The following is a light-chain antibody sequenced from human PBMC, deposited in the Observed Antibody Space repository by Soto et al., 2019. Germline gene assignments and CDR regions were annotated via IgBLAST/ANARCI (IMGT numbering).Light chain of an antibody. Sequence: QPVLTQSPSASASLGASVKLTCTRSSGHSSYAIAWHQKQPGKGPRYLMDLNNDGSHTKGDGIPDRFSGSSSGAERYLIISSLQSEDEADYYCQTWGTGFQVFGGGTKLTV. CDR1: SGHSSYA. CDR2: LNNDGSH. CDR3: QTWGTGFQV. V-gene: IGLV4-69*01. J-gene: IGLJ2*01.